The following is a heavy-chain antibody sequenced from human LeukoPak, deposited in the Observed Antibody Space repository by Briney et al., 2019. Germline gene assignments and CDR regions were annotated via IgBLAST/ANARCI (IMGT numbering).Heavy chain of an antibody. V-gene: IGHV1-8*01. Sequence: ASVKVSCKASGYTFTSYDIYWVRQATGQGLEWMGWMNPNSGNTGYARKFQGRVTMTRDTSISTAYMELNSLRSDDTAVYYCAKEIFGVINPRDHWGQGTLVTVSS. CDR1: GYTFTSYD. CDR3: AKEIFGVINPRDH. J-gene: IGHJ4*02. CDR2: MNPNSGNT. D-gene: IGHD3-3*01.